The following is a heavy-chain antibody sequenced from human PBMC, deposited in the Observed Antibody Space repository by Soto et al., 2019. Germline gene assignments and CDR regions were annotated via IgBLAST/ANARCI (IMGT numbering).Heavy chain of an antibody. D-gene: IGHD4-17*01. CDR2: IIPIFGTA. Sequence: QVQLVQSGAEVKKPGSSVKVSCKASGGTFSSYAISWVRQAPGQGLEWMGGIIPIFGTANYAQKFQGRVTITADESXNXXYMELSSLRYGDTDVYYCAGAPGPKESGCDYHFDYRGQGTLVTVSS. CDR3: AGAPGPKESGCDYHFDY. CDR1: GGTFSSYA. J-gene: IGHJ4*02. V-gene: IGHV1-69*12.